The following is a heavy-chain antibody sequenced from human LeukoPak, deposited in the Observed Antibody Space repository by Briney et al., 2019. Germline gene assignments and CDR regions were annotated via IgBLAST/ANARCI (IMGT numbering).Heavy chain of an antibody. CDR2: ISSIRNYI. V-gene: IGHV3-21*01. CDR1: EFTFSIYS. J-gene: IGHJ4*02. D-gene: IGHD5-18*01. Sequence: GRSLRLSCEASEFTFSIYSINWVRQPPGKGLEWVSSISSIRNYIYYADSVRGRFTISRDNARNSLYLQMNSLRAEDTAVYYCARLRGGYNYALGPFDYWGQGTLVTVSS. CDR3: ARLRGGYNYALGPFDY.